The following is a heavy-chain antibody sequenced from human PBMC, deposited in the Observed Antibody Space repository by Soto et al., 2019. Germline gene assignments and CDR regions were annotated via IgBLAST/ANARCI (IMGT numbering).Heavy chain of an antibody. J-gene: IGHJ3*02. V-gene: IGHV3-30-3*01. CDR3: ASPYYYDSSGYYNDAFDI. Sequence: QVQLVESGGGVVQPGRSLRLSCAASGFTFSSYAMHWVRQAPGKGLEWVAVISYDGSNKYYADSVKGRFTISRDNTKNTLYLQMNSLRAEDTAVYYCASPYYYDSSGYYNDAFDIWGQGTMVTVSS. CDR2: ISYDGSNK. D-gene: IGHD3-22*01. CDR1: GFTFSSYA.